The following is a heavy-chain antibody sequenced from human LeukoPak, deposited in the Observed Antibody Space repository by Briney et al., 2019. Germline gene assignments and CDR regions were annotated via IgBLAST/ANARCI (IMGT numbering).Heavy chain of an antibody. V-gene: IGHV3-30*02. D-gene: IGHD3-22*01. CDR2: IRYDGSNK. CDR1: GFTFSTYS. Sequence: GGSLRLSCAASGFTFSTYSMNWVRQAPGKGLEWVAFIRYDGSNKYYADSVKGRFTISRDNSKNTLYLQINSLRAEDTAVYYCAKWASSGYYFHHWGQGTLVTVSS. J-gene: IGHJ1*01. CDR3: AKWASSGYYFHH.